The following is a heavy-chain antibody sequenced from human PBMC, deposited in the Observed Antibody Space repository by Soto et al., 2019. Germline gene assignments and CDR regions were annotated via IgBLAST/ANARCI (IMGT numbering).Heavy chain of an antibody. CDR3: AKGKSSSGWLLDF. J-gene: IGHJ4*02. D-gene: IGHD6-19*01. CDR1: GFTFSTYT. Sequence: EVQLLESGGGLVQPGESLRLSCAASGFTFSTYTMSWVRQAPGKGLEWVSGIGGSGVSTYNADSVKGRFTISSDNSKNTLYLQMNRLRADDTAVYYCAKGKSSSGWLLDFWGQGTLVTVSS. V-gene: IGHV3-23*01. CDR2: IGGSGVST.